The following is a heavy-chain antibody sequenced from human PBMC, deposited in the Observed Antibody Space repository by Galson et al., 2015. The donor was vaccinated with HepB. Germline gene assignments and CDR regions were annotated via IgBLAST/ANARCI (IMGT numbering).Heavy chain of an antibody. D-gene: IGHD2-15*01. Sequence: SLRLSCAASGFTFSTAMHWVRQAPGKGLEWVALISYDGSNKYYADSVKGRFTISRDNSKNTLYLQMNSLRAEDTAVYYCARDVCSGGGCYCDYWGQGTLVTVSS. CDR1: GFTFSTA. CDR3: ARDVCSGGGCYCDY. CDR2: ISYDGSNK. V-gene: IGHV3-30-3*01. J-gene: IGHJ4*02.